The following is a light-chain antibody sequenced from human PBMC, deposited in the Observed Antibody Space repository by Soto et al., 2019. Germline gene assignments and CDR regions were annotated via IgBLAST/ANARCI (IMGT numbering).Light chain of an antibody. CDR2: AAS. J-gene: IGKJ3*01. V-gene: IGKV1-39*01. CDR3: QQTYSTLT. CDR1: QSISSY. Sequence: DIQMTQSPSSLSASVGDRVTITCRASQSISSYLNWYQQKPGKAPKLLIYAASSLQSGVPSRFSDRGSVPHFTLTISSLQPDDFATYYCQQTYSTLTFGPGTKVDIK.